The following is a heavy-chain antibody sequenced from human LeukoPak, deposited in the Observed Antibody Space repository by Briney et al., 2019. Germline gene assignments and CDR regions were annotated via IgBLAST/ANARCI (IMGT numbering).Heavy chain of an antibody. D-gene: IGHD3-22*01. Sequence: GRSLRLSCAASGFTFSSYGMHWVRQAPGKGLEWVAFIRYDGSNKYYADSVKGRFTISRDNSKNTLYLQMNSLRAEDTAVYYCAKDRVVGYYDSSGYFDYWGQGTLVTVSS. V-gene: IGHV3-30*02. CDR2: IRYDGSNK. J-gene: IGHJ4*02. CDR1: GFTFSSYG. CDR3: AKDRVVGYYDSSGYFDY.